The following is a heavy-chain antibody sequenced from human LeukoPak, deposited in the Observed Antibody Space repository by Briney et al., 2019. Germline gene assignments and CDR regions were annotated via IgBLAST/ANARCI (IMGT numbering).Heavy chain of an antibody. Sequence: GGSLRLSCAVSGITLSNYGMSRVRQAPGKGLEWVAGISGSGGSTNYAGSVKGRFTISRDNRKNTLYLQMNSQRVEDTAVYFCAKRGVVIRVILVGFHKEAYYFDSWGQGALVTVSS. J-gene: IGHJ4*02. V-gene: IGHV3-23*01. D-gene: IGHD3-22*01. CDR3: AKRGVVIRVILVGFHKEAYYFDS. CDR1: GITLSNYG. CDR2: ISGSGGST.